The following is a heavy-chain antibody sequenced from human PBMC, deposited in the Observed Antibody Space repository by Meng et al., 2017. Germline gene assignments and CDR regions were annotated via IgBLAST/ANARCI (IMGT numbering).Heavy chain of an antibody. CDR2: IYPGDSDT. D-gene: IGHD5-18*01. J-gene: IGHJ6*02. CDR3: ARDWNPWIQLWTTYYYYGMDV. V-gene: IGHV5-51*01. Sequence: KVSCKGSGYSFTSYWIGWVRQMPGKGLEWMGIIYPGDSDTRYSPSFQGQVTISRDNAKNTLYLQMNSLRAEDTAVYYCARDWNPWIQLWTTYYYYGMDVWGQGTTVTVSS. CDR1: GYSFTSYW.